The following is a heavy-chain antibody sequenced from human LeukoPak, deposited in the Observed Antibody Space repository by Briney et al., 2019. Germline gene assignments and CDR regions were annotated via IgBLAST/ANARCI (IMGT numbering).Heavy chain of an antibody. D-gene: IGHD3/OR15-3a*01. CDR3: ARDSLSGNFWTGQYFDY. V-gene: IGHV4-4*07. CDR1: GVSISSYY. CDR2: IDTSGSP. J-gene: IGHJ4*02. Sequence: PSETLSLTCTVSGVSISSYYWSWIRQPAGKGLEWIGRIDTSGSPNYNPSLKSRFSMSVDTSKNQFSLKVRSVTAADTAVYFCARDSLSGNFWTGQYFDYWGQGTLVTVAS.